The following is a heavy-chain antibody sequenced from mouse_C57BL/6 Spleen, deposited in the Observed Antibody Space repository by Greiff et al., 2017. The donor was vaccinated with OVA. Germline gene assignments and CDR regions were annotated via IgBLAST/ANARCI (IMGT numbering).Heavy chain of an antibody. CDR1: GYAFSSYW. J-gene: IGHJ4*01. Sequence: VQLQQSGAELVKPGASVKISCKASGYAFSSYWMNWVKQRPGKGLEWIGQFYPGDGDTNYNGKFKGKATLTADKSSSTAYMQLISLTSEDSAVYFCAAYGSSYARDYWGQGTSVTVSS. CDR3: AAYGSSYARDY. CDR2: FYPGDGDT. V-gene: IGHV1-80*01. D-gene: IGHD1-1*01.